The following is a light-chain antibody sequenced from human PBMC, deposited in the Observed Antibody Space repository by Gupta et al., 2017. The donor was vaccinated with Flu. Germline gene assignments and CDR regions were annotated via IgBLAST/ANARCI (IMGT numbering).Light chain of an antibody. CDR1: QSVSSY. V-gene: IGKV3-11*01. J-gene: IGKJ1*01. Sequence: EIVLTQSPATVSLSPGDSATLSCRASQSVSSYLSWYQQKPGQAPRLLIYDASNRATGIPARCSGSGSGTDFTLTISSLEPEDFAVYYCQQRSNWPWTFGQGTKVEIK. CDR3: QQRSNWPWT. CDR2: DAS.